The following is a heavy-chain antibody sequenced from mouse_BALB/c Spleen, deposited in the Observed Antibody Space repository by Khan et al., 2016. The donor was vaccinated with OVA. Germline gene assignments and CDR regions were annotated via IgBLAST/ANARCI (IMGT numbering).Heavy chain of an antibody. CDR3: ARRNYFGYTFAY. J-gene: IGHJ3*01. V-gene: IGHV1-77*01. D-gene: IGHD1-2*01. CDR2: ISPGSDDT. Sequence: QVRLQQSGAELARPGASVKVSCKASGYIFTDSYINWVKQRTGQGLEWIGEISPGSDDTYYNEKFKGKATLTADKSSSTAYMQLSSLTSEDSAVYFCARRNYFGYTFAYWGQGTLVTVSA. CDR1: GYIFTDSY.